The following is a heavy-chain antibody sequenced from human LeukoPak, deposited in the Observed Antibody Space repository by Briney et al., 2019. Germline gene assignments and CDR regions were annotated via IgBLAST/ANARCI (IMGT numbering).Heavy chain of an antibody. CDR2: IYYSGST. CDR3: ARSQYCSGGSCHGRYYYYGMDV. J-gene: IGHJ6*02. D-gene: IGHD2-15*01. V-gene: IGHV4-31*03. Sequence: SETLSLTCTVSGGSISSGGYYWSWIRQHPGKGLEWIGYIYYSGSTYYNPSLKSRVTISVDTSKNQFSLKLSSVTAADTAVYCCARSQYCSGGSCHGRYYYYGMDVWGQGTTVTVSS. CDR1: GGSISSGGYY.